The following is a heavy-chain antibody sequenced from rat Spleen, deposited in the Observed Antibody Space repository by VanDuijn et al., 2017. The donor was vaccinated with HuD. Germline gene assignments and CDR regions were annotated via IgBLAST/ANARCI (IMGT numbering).Heavy chain of an antibody. CDR3: ARENYYSGDY. CDR2: ITNNGGNT. D-gene: IGHD1-1*01. J-gene: IGHJ2*01. V-gene: IGHV5-25*01. CDR1: GFTFSDYY. Sequence: EVQLVESDGGLVQPGRSLKLSCAASGFTFSDYYMAWVRQAPTKGLEWIASITNNGGNTYYPDSVKGRFTVSRDNAKSTLYLQMNSLKSEDTATYYCARENYYSGDYWGQGVMVTVSS.